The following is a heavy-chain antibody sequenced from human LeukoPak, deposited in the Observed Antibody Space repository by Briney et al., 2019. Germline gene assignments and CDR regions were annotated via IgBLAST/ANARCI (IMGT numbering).Heavy chain of an antibody. CDR2: ISSSSSYI. CDR1: GFTFSSYS. J-gene: IGHJ3*02. V-gene: IGHV3-21*01. Sequence: GGSLRLSCAASGFTFSSYSMNWVRQAPGKGLEWVSSISSSSSYIYYADSVKGRFTISRDNAKNSLYLQVNSLRAEDTAVYYCARDLGDELVLGPRPPVFFDIWGQGTMVTVSS. CDR3: ARDLGDELVLGPRPPVFFDI. D-gene: IGHD3-3*02.